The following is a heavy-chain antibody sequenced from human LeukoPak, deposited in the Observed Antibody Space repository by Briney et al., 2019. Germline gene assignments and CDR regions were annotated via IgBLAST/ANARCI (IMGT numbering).Heavy chain of an antibody. CDR1: GFTFDDYA. D-gene: IGHD6-6*01. J-gene: IGHJ4*02. Sequence: GGSLRLSCAASGFTFDDYAMHWVRQAPGKGLEWVSGISWNSGSIGYADSVKGRFTISRDNAKNSLYRQMNSLRAEDTALYYCAKDRHEYSSSGGLFDYWGQGTLVTVSS. CDR3: AKDRHEYSSSGGLFDY. V-gene: IGHV3-9*01. CDR2: ISWNSGSI.